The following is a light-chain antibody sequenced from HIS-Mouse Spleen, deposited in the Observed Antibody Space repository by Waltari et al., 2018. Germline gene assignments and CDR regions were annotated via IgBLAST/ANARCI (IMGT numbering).Light chain of an antibody. CDR1: ALPKKY. CDR3: YSTDSSGNHRV. CDR2: EDS. J-gene: IGLJ2*01. V-gene: IGLV3-10*01. Sequence: SYELTQPPSVSVSPGQTARITCSGDALPKKYAYWYQQKSGQAPVLVIYEDSKRPSGIPARLSGASSGTMATWTISGAQVEDEADYYCYSTDSSGNHRVFGGGTKLTVL.